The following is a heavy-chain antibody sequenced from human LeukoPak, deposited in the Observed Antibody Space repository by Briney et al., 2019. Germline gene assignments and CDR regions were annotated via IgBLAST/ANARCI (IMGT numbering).Heavy chain of an antibody. J-gene: IGHJ4*02. V-gene: IGHV3-66*01. CDR3: AGASSNGVVIDATSFDL. D-gene: IGHD2-15*01. CDR2: IYRGGAT. CDR1: GFIGSGGY. Sequence: GGSLRLSCAVSGFIGSGGYMNWVRQAPGKGLEWLSVIYRGGATYYADSVKGRFIISRDSFQNTWHLQLNSLRAEDPAVYYCAGASSNGVVIDATSFDLWGQGTLVIVSS.